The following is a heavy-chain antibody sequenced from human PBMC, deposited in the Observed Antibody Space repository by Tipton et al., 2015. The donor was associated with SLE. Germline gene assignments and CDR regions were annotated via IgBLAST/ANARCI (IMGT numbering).Heavy chain of an antibody. V-gene: IGHV3-33*06. J-gene: IGHJ4*02. CDR1: GFTFSSYG. CDR3: AKGAVAGTLFDY. D-gene: IGHD6-19*01. CDR2: IWYDGSNK. Sequence: SGFTFSSYGMHWVRQAPGKGLEWVAVIWYDGSNKYYADSVKGRFTISRDNSKNTLYLQMNSLRAEDTAVYYCAKGAVAGTLFDYWGQGTLVTVSS.